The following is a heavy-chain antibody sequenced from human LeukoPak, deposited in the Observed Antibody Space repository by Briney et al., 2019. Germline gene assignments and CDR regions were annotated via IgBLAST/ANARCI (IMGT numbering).Heavy chain of an antibody. J-gene: IGHJ4*02. Sequence: GGSLRLSCRVSGFTFNTYWMHWVRQAPGKGLVWVSRMNNDGRVISYADSVKGRFTISRDNSKNTVYLQMNSLRVEDTAVYYCARDRWGAWWDYWGQGTLVTVSS. CDR2: MNNDGRVI. D-gene: IGHD2-8*02. V-gene: IGHV3-74*01. CDR3: ARDRWGAWWDY. CDR1: GFTFNTYW.